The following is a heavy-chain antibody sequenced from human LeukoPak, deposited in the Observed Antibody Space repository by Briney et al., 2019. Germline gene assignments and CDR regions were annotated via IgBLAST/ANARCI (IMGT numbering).Heavy chain of an antibody. CDR2: ISGSGGST. V-gene: IGHV3-23*01. Sequence: GGSLRLSCAASGFTFSGYAMSWVRQAPGKGLEWVSAISGSGGSTYYADSVKGRFTISRDNSKNTLYLQMNSLRAEDTAVYYCAKGGGYSYCYSLYYYYYMDVWGKGTTVTVSS. D-gene: IGHD5-18*01. CDR1: GFTFSGYA. CDR3: AKGGGYSYCYSLYYYYYMDV. J-gene: IGHJ6*03.